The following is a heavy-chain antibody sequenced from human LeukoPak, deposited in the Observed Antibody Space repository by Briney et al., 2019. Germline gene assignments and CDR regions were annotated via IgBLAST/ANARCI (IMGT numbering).Heavy chain of an antibody. V-gene: IGHV3-15*05. CDR3: TRDLRNP. CDR2: IKTKSDGGTT. Sequence: GGSLRLSCAASGFTFTNAWMSWVRQAPGKGLEYVGRIKTKSDGGTTDYAAPVKGRFTISRDDSKNRLYLQMNNLKTEDTAVYYCTRDLRNPWGQGTLVTVSS. D-gene: IGHD5/OR15-5a*01. J-gene: IGHJ5*02. CDR1: GFTFTNAW.